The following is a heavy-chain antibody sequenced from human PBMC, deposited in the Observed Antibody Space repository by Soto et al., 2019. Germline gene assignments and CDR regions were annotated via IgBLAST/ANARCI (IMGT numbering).Heavy chain of an antibody. J-gene: IGHJ4*02. D-gene: IGHD6-13*01. Sequence: PXETLSLTCTVSGGSISSDYWNWIRQPPGKGLEWMGYTYYTGSTNYNPSLKSRVTISVDTSKNQFSLKLSSVTAADTAVYYCASLGTAAPRWGQGTLVTVSS. CDR3: ASLGTAAPR. CDR2: TYYTGST. CDR1: GGSISSDY. V-gene: IGHV4-59*01.